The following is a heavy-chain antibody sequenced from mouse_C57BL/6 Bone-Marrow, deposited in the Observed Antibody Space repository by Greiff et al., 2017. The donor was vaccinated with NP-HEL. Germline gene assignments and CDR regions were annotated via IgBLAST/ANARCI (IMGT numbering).Heavy chain of an antibody. V-gene: IGHV5-17*01. D-gene: IGHD2-10*02. J-gene: IGHJ1*03. CDR1: GFTFSDYG. CDR3: ARTGYGNYDWYFDV. CDR2: ISSGSSTI. Sequence: EVQLVESGGGLVKPGGSLKLSCAASGFTFSDYGMHWVRQAPEKGLEWVAYISSGSSTIYYADTVKGRFTISRDNAKNTLFLQMTSLRSEDTAMYYCARTGYGNYDWYFDVWGTGTAVTVSS.